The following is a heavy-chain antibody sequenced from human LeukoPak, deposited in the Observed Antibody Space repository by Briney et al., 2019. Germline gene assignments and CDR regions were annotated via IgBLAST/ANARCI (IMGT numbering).Heavy chain of an antibody. D-gene: IGHD2-8*01. CDR1: GDSTSNFY. J-gene: IGHJ5*01. Sequence: PSETLSLTCTVSGDSTSNFYWNWIRQSPGKGLEWIGNNHYSGSSVYNPSLKSRGTISIDTSRRQFFLKLNSVTAADTAVYFCALAPNSNWFDFWGPGTLVTVSS. CDR2: NHYSGSS. CDR3: ALAPNSNWFDF. V-gene: IGHV4-59*03.